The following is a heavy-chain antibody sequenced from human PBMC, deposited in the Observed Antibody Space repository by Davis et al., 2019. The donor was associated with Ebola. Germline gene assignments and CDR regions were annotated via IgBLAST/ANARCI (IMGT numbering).Heavy chain of an antibody. V-gene: IGHV4-59*01. D-gene: IGHD3-22*01. J-gene: IGHJ4*02. CDR3: ARVAPYYYDSSGYYAWSYFDY. Sequence: MPSETLSLTCTVSGGSISSYYRSWIRQPPGKGLEWIGYIYYSGSTNYIPSLKSRVTISVDTSKNQFSLKLSSVTAADTAVYYCARVAPYYYDSSGYYAWSYFDYWGQGTLVTVSS. CDR1: GGSISSYY. CDR2: IYYSGST.